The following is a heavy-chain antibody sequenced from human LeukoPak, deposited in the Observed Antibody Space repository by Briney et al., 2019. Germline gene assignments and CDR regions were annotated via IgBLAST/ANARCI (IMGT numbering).Heavy chain of an antibody. Sequence: GGSLRLSCAASGFTFSSYWMIWVRQAPGKGLEWVASINLDGSEKNYADSVEGRFAISRDNAKKSLFLQMNSLRDEDTAVYYCARTRLSCDCWGQGTLVTVSS. CDR3: ARTRLSCDC. V-gene: IGHV3-7*01. CDR2: INLDGSEK. D-gene: IGHD2/OR15-2a*01. CDR1: GFTFSSYW. J-gene: IGHJ4*02.